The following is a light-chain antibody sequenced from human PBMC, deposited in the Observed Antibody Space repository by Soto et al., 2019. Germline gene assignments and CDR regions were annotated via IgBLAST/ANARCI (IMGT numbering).Light chain of an antibody. J-gene: IGKJ1*01. CDR1: QGISSW. CDR2: AAS. V-gene: IGKV1D-16*01. CDR3: QHYNSYPEA. Sequence: DIRMTQSPSSVSASVGDRVTITCRASQGISSWLAWYQQKQGKAPKLLIYAASSLQSGVPSRLRGSGYGTELTITISSMQTDDFETYYCQHYNSYPEAFGHGTKVDIK.